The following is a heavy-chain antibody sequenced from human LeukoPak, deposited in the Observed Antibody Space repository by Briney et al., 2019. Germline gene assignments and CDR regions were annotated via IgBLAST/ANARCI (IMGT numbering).Heavy chain of an antibody. CDR1: GFTLNDYA. CDR3: AKGVRSGTYYNCFDP. Sequence: PGGSLRLSCVASGFTLNDYAINWVRQAPGKGLEWISLISGDGDSTYYADSVKGRFTISRDNSKNSLYLQMSSLRAEDTAVYYCAKGVRSGTYYNCFDPWGQGTLVTVSS. D-gene: IGHD1-26*01. CDR2: ISGDGDST. V-gene: IGHV3-43*02. J-gene: IGHJ5*02.